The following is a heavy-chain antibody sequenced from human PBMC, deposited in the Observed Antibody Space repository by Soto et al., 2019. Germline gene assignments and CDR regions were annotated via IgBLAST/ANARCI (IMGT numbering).Heavy chain of an antibody. J-gene: IGHJ4*02. Sequence: QVQLVQSGAELKKPGSSVRVSCKDSGGTFSTYAIGWVRQAPGQGLEWMGGIIPVLGTTNYAQKFQGRVTITADESTSTAYMELSSLRSEDTAVYYCARGTVGVRLDDFDSWGQGTLVAVSS. CDR3: ARGTVGVRLDDFDS. CDR2: IIPVLGTT. V-gene: IGHV1-69*01. CDR1: GGTFSTYA. D-gene: IGHD3-10*01.